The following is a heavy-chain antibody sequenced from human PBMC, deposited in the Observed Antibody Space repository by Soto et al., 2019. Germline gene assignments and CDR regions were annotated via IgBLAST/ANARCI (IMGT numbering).Heavy chain of an antibody. CDR1: GGSVSSGSYY. V-gene: IGHV4-61*01. CDR3: ARDRYFRYYFDY. Sequence: KPSETLSLTCTVSGGSVSSGSYYWSWIRQPPGKGLEWIGYIYYSGSTNYNPSLKSRVTISVDTSKNQFSLKLSSVTAADTAVYYCARDRYFRYYFDYWGQGTLVTVSS. J-gene: IGHJ4*02. D-gene: IGHD3-9*01. CDR2: IYYSGST.